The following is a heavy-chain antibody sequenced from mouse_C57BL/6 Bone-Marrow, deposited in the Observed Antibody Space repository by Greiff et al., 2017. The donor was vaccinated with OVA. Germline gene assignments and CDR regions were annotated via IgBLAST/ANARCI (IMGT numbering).Heavy chain of an antibody. CDR3: ARALLYYDCDVYFDY. Sequence: EVQLQQSGPVLVKPGASVKMSCKASGYTFTDYYMNWVKQSHGKSLEWIGVINPYNGGTSYNQKFKGKATLTVDKSSSTAYMELNSLTSEDSAVYYGARALLYYDCDVYFDYWGQGTTLTVSA. V-gene: IGHV1-19*01. CDR2: INPYNGGT. CDR1: GYTFTDYY. J-gene: IGHJ2*01. D-gene: IGHD2-4*01.